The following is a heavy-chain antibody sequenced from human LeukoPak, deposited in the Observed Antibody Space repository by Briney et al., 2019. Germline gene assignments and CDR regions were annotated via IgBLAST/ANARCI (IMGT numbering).Heavy chain of an antibody. CDR3: ARVYAMRAFDI. CDR1: GGSISSSNW. D-gene: IGHD2-2*01. CDR2: IYHSGST. Sequence: PSGTLSLTCAVSGGSISSSNWWSWVRQPPGKGLEWIGEIYHSGSTNYNPSLKSRATISVDKSKNQFSLKLSSVTAADTAVYYCARVYAMRAFDIWGQGTMVTVSS. V-gene: IGHV4-4*02. J-gene: IGHJ3*02.